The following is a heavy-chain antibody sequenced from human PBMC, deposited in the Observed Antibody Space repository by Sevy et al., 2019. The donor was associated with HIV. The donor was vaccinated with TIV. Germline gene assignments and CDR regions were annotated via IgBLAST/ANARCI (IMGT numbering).Heavy chain of an antibody. Sequence: GGSLRLSCAASGFTLSNYWMSWVRQAPGKGLEWVANIKQDGSDKYYVDSVKGRFTISRDNAKYSLYLQMNSLRAEDTAVYYCARDLFSGSYYENYWGQGTLVTVSS. CDR3: ARDLFSGSYYENY. CDR2: IKQDGSDK. D-gene: IGHD1-26*01. J-gene: IGHJ4*02. V-gene: IGHV3-7*01. CDR1: GFTLSNYW.